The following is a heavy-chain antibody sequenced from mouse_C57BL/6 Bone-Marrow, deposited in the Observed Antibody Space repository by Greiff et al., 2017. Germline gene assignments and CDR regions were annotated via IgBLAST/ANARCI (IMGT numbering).Heavy chain of an antibody. CDR1: GYTFTSYW. J-gene: IGHJ4*01. Sequence: QVHVKQSGAELVKPGASVKLSCKASGYTFTSYWMHWVKQRPGRGPEWIGRIDPNSGGTKYNEKFKSKATLTVDKPSSTAYMQLSSLTSEDSAVYYCARGSSYAYYYAMDYWGQGTSVTVSS. CDR3: ARGSSYAYYYAMDY. D-gene: IGHD1-1*01. CDR2: IDPNSGGT. V-gene: IGHV1-72*01.